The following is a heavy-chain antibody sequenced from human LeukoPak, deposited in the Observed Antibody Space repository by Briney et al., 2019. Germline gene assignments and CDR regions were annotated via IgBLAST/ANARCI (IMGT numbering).Heavy chain of an antibody. CDR3: ARGHQWLTDY. CDR2: ISSSSRYI. Sequence: PGGSLRLSCAASGFTFRSYSMNWVRQAPGKGLEWVSSISSSSRYIYCADSVKGRFTISRDNAKNSLYLQMNSLRAEDTAVYYCARGHQWLTDYWGQGTLVTVSS. CDR1: GFTFRSYS. J-gene: IGHJ4*02. V-gene: IGHV3-21*01. D-gene: IGHD6-19*01.